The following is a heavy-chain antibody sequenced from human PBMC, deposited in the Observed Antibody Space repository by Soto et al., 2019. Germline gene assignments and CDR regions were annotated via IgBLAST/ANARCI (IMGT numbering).Heavy chain of an antibody. J-gene: IGHJ4*02. V-gene: IGHV5-51*01. CDR1: GYSFTSYW. D-gene: IGHD2-15*01. CDR3: ARSRTYGGNSFDY. CDR2: IHPGDSDT. Sequence: GESLKISCSTSGYSFTSYWISWVRQMPGKGLEWMGIIHPGDSDTRYSPSFQGQVTISADKSISTAYLQWSSLKASDTAIYYCARSRTYGGNSFDYWGQGTLVTVSS.